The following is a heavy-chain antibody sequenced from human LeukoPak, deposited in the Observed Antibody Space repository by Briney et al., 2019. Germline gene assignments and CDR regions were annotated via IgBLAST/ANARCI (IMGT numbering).Heavy chain of an antibody. D-gene: IGHD1-7*01. CDR1: GFTFSSYE. V-gene: IGHV3-21*01. CDR2: ISSSSSYI. Sequence: GGSLRLSCAASGFTFSSYEMNWVRQAPGKGLEWVSSISSSSSYIYYADSVKGRFTISRDNAKNSLYLQMNSLRAEDTAVYYCPRGAPEVGLELLDYWGQGTLVTVSS. CDR3: PRGAPEVGLELLDY. J-gene: IGHJ4*02.